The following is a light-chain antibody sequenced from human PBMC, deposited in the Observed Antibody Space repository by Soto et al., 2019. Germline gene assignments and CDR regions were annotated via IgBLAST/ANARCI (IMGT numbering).Light chain of an antibody. Sequence: EIVMTQSPATLSVSPGPSATLSCRASQSVSTNLAWYQQKPGQVPRVLIYGASTRATEIPARFSGSGSGTEFTLTIDSLQSEDFAVYYCQQYNNWPRTFGQGTKVEIK. CDR2: GAS. J-gene: IGKJ1*01. V-gene: IGKV3-15*01. CDR3: QQYNNWPRT. CDR1: QSVSTN.